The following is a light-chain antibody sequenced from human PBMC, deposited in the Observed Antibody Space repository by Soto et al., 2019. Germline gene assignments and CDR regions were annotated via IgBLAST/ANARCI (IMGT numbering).Light chain of an antibody. V-gene: IGKV1-5*03. CDR3: QQYSGYLWT. J-gene: IGKJ1*01. Sequence: STLSASVGDRVTITCRASQSISSWLAWFQQKPGKAPKLLIYRASSLESGVPSRFSGSGSGTEFTLSINSLQPDDFATYYCQQYSGYLWTFGQGTKVDIK. CDR1: QSISSW. CDR2: RAS.